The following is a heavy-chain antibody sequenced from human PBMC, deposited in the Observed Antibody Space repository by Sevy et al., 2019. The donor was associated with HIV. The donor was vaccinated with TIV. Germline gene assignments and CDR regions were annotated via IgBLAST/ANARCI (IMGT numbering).Heavy chain of an antibody. V-gene: IGHV3-30*03. Sequence: GGSLRLSCAASGFTFNTYDMHWVRQAPGKGLEWVALISYEGSNKYYADSVKGRFTMSRDNSKNTLYLQMNSLRAEDTAVYYCARDDLVGAMIGAFGIWGEGTMVPVSS. CDR2: ISYEGSNK. J-gene: IGHJ3*02. CDR1: GFTFNTYD. D-gene: IGHD1-26*01. CDR3: ARDDLVGAMIGAFGI.